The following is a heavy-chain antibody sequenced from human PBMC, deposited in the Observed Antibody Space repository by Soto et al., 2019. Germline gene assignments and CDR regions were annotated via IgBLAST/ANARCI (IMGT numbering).Heavy chain of an antibody. CDR2: VNPATGAA. D-gene: IGHD3-3*01. CDR3: ARGGGVGVAGSAAFDM. Sequence: QLHLVQSGAVVKKPGASVTVSCSASGYPVTAYYMHWVRQAPGRGLEWMGGVNPATGAAKYTQTFQGRVTLNRDTSTGTGFIELGGLTSEDPAVFYCARGGGVGVAGSAAFDMWGQGTLVTVSS. J-gene: IGHJ3*02. CDR1: GYPVTAYY. V-gene: IGHV1-2*02.